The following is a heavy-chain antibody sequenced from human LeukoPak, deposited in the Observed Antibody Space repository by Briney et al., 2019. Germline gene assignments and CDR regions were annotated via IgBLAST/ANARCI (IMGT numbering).Heavy chain of an antibody. CDR2: INHSGST. Sequence: SETLSLTCAVYGLSFSGYYWSWIRQPPGKGLEWIGEINHSGSTNYNPSLKSRVTISVDTSKNQFSLKLSSVTAADTAVYYCARGQRFLEWPRGNWFDPWGQGTLVTVSS. CDR3: ARGQRFLEWPRGNWFDP. V-gene: IGHV4-34*01. J-gene: IGHJ5*02. D-gene: IGHD3-3*01. CDR1: GLSFSGYY.